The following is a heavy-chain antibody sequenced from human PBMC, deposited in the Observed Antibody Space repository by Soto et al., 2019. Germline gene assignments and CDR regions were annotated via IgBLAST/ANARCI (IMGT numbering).Heavy chain of an antibody. CDR1: GFTFSSYA. Sequence: GESLKISCAASGFTFSSYAMSWVRQAPGKGLEWVSAISGSGGSTYYADSVKGRFTISRDNSKNTLYLQMNSLRAEDTAVYYCAKGSGYDFYFDYWGQGTLVTVSS. V-gene: IGHV3-23*01. D-gene: IGHD5-12*01. J-gene: IGHJ4*02. CDR3: AKGSGYDFYFDY. CDR2: ISGSGGST.